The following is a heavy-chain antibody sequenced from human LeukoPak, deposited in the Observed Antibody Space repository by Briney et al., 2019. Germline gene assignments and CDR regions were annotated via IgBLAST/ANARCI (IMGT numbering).Heavy chain of an antibody. J-gene: IGHJ5*02. Sequence: SSETLSLTCTVSGGSISSSSYYWGWIRQPPGKGLEWIGSIYYSGSTYYNPSLKSRVTISVDTSKNQFSLKLSSVTAADTAVYYCAVKRNTLFRVGARSSWFDPWGQGTLVTVSS. D-gene: IGHD3-3*01. CDR2: IYYSGST. CDR3: AVKRNTLFRVGARSSWFDP. CDR1: GGSISSSSYY. V-gene: IGHV4-39*07.